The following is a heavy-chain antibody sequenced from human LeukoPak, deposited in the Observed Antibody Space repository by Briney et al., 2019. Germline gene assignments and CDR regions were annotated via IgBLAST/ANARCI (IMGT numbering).Heavy chain of an antibody. V-gene: IGHV3-23*01. Sequence: SGGSLRLSCAASGFTFSSYSMNWVRQAPGKGLEWVSGLRGNGGSTYYADSVKDRFTTSRDNSKNTLFLQMDSLRVEDTAVYYCAKVPTSYYDSSGYPKGWFNTWGQGTLVTVSS. CDR3: AKVPTSYYDSSGYPKGWFNT. D-gene: IGHD3-22*01. J-gene: IGHJ5*02. CDR2: LRGNGGST. CDR1: GFTFSSYS.